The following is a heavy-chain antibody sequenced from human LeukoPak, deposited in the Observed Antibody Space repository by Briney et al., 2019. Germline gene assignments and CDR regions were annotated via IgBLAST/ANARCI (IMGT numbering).Heavy chain of an antibody. J-gene: IGHJ4*02. Sequence: GGSLRLSCSASGFTFSRYAMHWVRQAPGKGLEYVSGINDNGGRTHYGDSVKGRFSISRDNSKNTLHLQMSTLRAEDTALYYCVKDVGGSYAFDYWGQGVLVTVAS. CDR3: VKDVGGSYAFDY. D-gene: IGHD1-26*01. V-gene: IGHV3-64D*09. CDR1: GFTFSRYA. CDR2: INDNGGRT.